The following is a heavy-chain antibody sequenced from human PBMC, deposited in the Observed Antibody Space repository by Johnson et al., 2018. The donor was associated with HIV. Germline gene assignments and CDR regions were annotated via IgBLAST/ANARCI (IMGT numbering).Heavy chain of an antibody. D-gene: IGHD3-3*01. CDR2: LSYDGSNK. CDR3: ATERGVSEWLRRPFDAFDV. V-gene: IGHV3-30-3*01. Sequence: QVLLVESGGALVQPGGSLRLSCAGSGFNVSDKYMSWVRQAPGKGLEWVAVLSYDGSNKFYADSVKGRFTISRDNSKNTVYLQMNSLKSDDTAMYYCATERGVSEWLRRPFDAFDVWGQGTMVTVSS. J-gene: IGHJ3*01. CDR1: GFNVSDKY.